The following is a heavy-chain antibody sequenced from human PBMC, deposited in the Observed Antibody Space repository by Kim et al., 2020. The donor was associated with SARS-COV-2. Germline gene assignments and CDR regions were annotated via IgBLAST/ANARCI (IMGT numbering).Heavy chain of an antibody. D-gene: IGHD3-10*01. V-gene: IGHV3-33*05. CDR2: ISYDGSNK. J-gene: IGHJ4*02. CDR3: ARDLLTMVRGVINY. Sequence: GGSLRLSCAASGFTFSSHGMHWVRQAPGKGLEWVAVISYDGSNKYYADSVKGRFTISRDNSKNTLYLQMNSLRAEDTAVYYCARDLLTMVRGVINYWGQGTLVTVSS. CDR1: GFTFSSHG.